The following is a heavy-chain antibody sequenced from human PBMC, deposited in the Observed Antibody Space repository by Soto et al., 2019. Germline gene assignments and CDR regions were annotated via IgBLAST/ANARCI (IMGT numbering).Heavy chain of an antibody. D-gene: IGHD3-10*01. Sequence: GSLRLSCAASGFTFSDYYMSWIRQAPGKGLEWVSYISSSSSYTNYADSVKGRFTISRDNAKNSLYLQMNSLRAEDTAVYYCAKAVWFGEQYYFDYWGQGTLVTVSS. CDR1: GFTFSDYY. CDR3: AKAVWFGEQYYFDY. V-gene: IGHV3-11*06. J-gene: IGHJ4*02. CDR2: ISSSSSYT.